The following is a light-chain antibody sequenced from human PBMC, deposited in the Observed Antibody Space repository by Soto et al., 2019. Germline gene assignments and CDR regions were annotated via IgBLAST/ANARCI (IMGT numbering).Light chain of an antibody. CDR3: QHYGRYPTP. CDR2: GAS. Sequence: PGERAPLSCRASQNFGSTSLAWYQQKRGQAPRFLLYGASSRATGIPDRFSGSGSGTDFTPTISSLEPEDFPENYVQHYGRYPTPSGQGTRWIS. J-gene: IGKJ1*01. V-gene: IGKV3-20*01. CDR1: QNFGSTS.